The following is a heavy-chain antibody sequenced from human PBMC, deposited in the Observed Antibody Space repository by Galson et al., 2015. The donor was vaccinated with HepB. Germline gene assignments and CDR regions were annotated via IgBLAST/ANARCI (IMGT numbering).Heavy chain of an antibody. CDR1: GGSISSSNW. Sequence: SETLSLTCAVSGGSISSSNWWSWVRQPPGKGLEWIGEIYHSGSTNYNPSLKSRVTISVDKSKNQFSLKLSSVTAADTAVYYCARRDSSSRHFLGAEYYYYYGMDVWGQGTTVTVSS. CDR3: ARRDSSSRHFLGAEYYYYYGMDV. J-gene: IGHJ6*02. CDR2: IYHSGST. V-gene: IGHV4-4*02. D-gene: IGHD6-13*01.